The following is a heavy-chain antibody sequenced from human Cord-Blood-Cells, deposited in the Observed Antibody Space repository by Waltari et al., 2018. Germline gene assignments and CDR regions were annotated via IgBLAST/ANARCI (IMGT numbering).Heavy chain of an antibody. V-gene: IGHV3-7*01. Sequence: VQLVESGGGLVQPGGSLRLSCAASGFTFSSYWMSWVRQSPGKGLEWVANIKQDGSEKYYVDSVKGRFTISRDNAKNSLYLQMNSLRAEDTAVYYCARDCPADLWELLDYWGQGTLVTVSS. CDR1: GFTFSSYW. CDR2: IKQDGSEK. J-gene: IGHJ4*02. D-gene: IGHD1-26*01. CDR3: ARDCPADLWELLDY.